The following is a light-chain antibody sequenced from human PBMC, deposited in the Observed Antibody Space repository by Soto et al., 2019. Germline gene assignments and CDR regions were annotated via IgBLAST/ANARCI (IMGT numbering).Light chain of an antibody. CDR1: SSNIGSNY. Sequence: QSVLTQPPSASGTPGQRVTISCSGSSSNIGSNYVYWYQQLPGTAPKLLLYRNNQRPSGVPDRFSGSKSGTSASLAISRLRSADEADYYCAAWDDSLSGPVFGGGTKLNVL. CDR3: AAWDDSLSGPV. CDR2: RNN. V-gene: IGLV1-47*01. J-gene: IGLJ2*01.